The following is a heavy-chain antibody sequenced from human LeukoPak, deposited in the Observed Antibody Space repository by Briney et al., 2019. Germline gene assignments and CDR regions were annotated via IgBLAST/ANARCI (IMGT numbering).Heavy chain of an antibody. V-gene: IGHV4-38-2*01. CDR3: ARGRGSDFWSASNI. Sequence: SETLSLTCAVSGYSINSGYYWVWIWQPPGKGLEWIGTINHSGSTYHNPSLKSRVTISVDTSKNQFSLKLTSVTAADTAVYYCARGRGSDFWSASNIWGQGTLVTVSS. CDR2: INHSGST. CDR1: GYSINSGYY. J-gene: IGHJ4*02. D-gene: IGHD3-3*01.